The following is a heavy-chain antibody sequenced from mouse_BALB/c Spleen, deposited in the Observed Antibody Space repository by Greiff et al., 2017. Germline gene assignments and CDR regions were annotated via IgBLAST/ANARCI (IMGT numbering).Heavy chain of an antibody. J-gene: IGHJ1*01. CDR3: TRAEELGRGYFDV. D-gene: IGHD4-1*01. V-gene: IGHV1S22*01. Sequence: VKQRHGQGLEWIGNIYPGSGSTNYDEKFKSKGTLTVDTSSSTAYMHLSSLTSEDSAVYYCTRAEELGRGYFDVWGAGTKVTVSS. CDR2: IYPGSGST.